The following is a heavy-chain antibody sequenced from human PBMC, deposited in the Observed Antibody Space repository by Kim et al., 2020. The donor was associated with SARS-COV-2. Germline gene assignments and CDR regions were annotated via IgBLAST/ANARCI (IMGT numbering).Heavy chain of an antibody. J-gene: IGHJ6*02. CDR3: AKSTAMVSYYYGMDV. D-gene: IGHD5-18*01. V-gene: IGHV3-30*02. Sequence: DAVEGRFTITRDNSKNTLYLQMNSLRAEDTAVYYCAKSTAMVSYYYGMDVWGQGTTVTVSS.